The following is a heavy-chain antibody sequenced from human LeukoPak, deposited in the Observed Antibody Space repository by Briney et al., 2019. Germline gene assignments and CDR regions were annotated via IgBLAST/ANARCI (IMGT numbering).Heavy chain of an antibody. V-gene: IGHV3-53*01. J-gene: IGHJ4*02. CDR3: ARDFEWFGESTLGYFDY. D-gene: IGHD3-10*01. CDR1: GLIVSSNY. Sequence: PGGSLRLSCAASGLIVSSNYMSWVRQAPGKGLEWVSILYGDGSAYYADSMKGRFTISRDNSKNTLYLQMNSLRVEDTAVYYCARDFEWFGESTLGYFDYWGQGTLVTVSS. CDR2: LYGDGSA.